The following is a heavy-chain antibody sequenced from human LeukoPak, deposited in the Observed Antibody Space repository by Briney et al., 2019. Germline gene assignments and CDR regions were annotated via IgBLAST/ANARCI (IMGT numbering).Heavy chain of an antibody. D-gene: IGHD5-24*01. Sequence: GGSLRLSCAASGFTFSKYSMNWVRQAPGKGLEWVSSISVNSAKIYYADSVKGRFTISRDNANNSLYLQMNSLRAEDAAVYYCARVDGYNLVDYFDYWGQGTLVTVSS. J-gene: IGHJ4*02. CDR1: GFTFSKYS. CDR2: ISVNSAKI. V-gene: IGHV3-21*01. CDR3: ARVDGYNLVDYFDY.